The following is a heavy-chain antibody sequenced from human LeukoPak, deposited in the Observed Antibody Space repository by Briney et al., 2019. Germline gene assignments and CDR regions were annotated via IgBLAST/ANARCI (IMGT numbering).Heavy chain of an antibody. CDR2: IIPIFGTA. CDR1: GGTFSSYA. Sequence: ASVKVSCKASGGTFSSYAISWVRQAPGQGLEWMGRIIPIFGTANYAQKFQGRVTITTDESTSTAYMELSSLRSEDTAVYYCAREERNWFDPWGQGTLVTVSS. V-gene: IGHV1-69*05. D-gene: IGHD1-1*01. J-gene: IGHJ5*02. CDR3: AREERNWFDP.